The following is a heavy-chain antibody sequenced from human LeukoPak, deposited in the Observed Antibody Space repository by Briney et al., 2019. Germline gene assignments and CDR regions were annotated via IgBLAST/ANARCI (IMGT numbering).Heavy chain of an antibody. CDR3: AKDPHSSGFDY. D-gene: IGHD3-22*01. CDR1: GFTFSNFA. Sequence: PGGSLRLSCAASGFTFSNFAMAWVRQAPGKGLEWVSGINTFGSATYYADSVKGRFTISRDDSKNTLNLQMDSLSADDTALYYCAKDPHSSGFDYWGQGTLVTVSS. V-gene: IGHV3-23*01. CDR2: INTFGSAT. J-gene: IGHJ4*02.